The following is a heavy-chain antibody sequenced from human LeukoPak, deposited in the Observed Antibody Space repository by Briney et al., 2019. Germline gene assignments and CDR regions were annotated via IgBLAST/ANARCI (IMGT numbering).Heavy chain of an antibody. Sequence: GGSLRLSCAASGFTFSSYWMYSVRQAPGKVLGRVAHINSDGSNTNYADSVKGRFTISRDNAENMVYLQMNSLGAEDTAVYYCTRVRGESPRWFDPWGQGTLVTVSS. V-gene: IGHV3-74*01. CDR1: GFTFSSYW. CDR3: TRVRGESPRWFDP. D-gene: IGHD3-10*01. J-gene: IGHJ5*02. CDR2: INSDGSNT.